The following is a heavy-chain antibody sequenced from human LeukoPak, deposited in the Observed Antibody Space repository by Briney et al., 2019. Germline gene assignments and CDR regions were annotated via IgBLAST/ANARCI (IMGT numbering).Heavy chain of an antibody. D-gene: IGHD5-24*01. Sequence: PSETLSLTCTVSGGSVSSGSYYWSWIRQPPGKGLEWIGYIYYSGSTNYNPSLKSRVTISVDTSKNQFSLKLTSVTAADTAIYYCARDQATYWFDPWGQGTLVTVSS. J-gene: IGHJ5*02. CDR1: GGSVSSGSYY. CDR3: ARDQATYWFDP. V-gene: IGHV4-61*01. CDR2: IYYSGST.